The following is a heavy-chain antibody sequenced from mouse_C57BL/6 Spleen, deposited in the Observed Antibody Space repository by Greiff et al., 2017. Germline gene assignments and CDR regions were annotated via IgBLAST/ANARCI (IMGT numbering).Heavy chain of an antibody. CDR2: IRSKSNNYAT. D-gene: IGHD1-1*01. V-gene: IGHV10-1*01. J-gene: IGHJ4*01. CDR1: GFSFNTYA. Sequence: VQLKQSGGGLVQPKGSLKLSCAASGFSFNTYAMNWVRQATGKGLEWVARIRSKSNNYATYYADSVKDRFTISRDDSESMLYLQMNNLKTEDTAMYYCVSQYYYGSSYRYYAMDYWGQGTSVTVSS. CDR3: VSQYYYGSSYRYYAMDY.